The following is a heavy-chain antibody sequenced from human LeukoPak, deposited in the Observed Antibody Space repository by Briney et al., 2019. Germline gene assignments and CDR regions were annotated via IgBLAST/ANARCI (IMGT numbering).Heavy chain of an antibody. D-gene: IGHD3-9*01. CDR3: ARWEGILAFDYYYHTDV. CDR1: GYTFTGYY. CDR2: INPNSGGT. V-gene: IGHV1-2*06. Sequence: ASVKVSCKASGYTFTGYYMHWVRQAPGQGLEWMGRINPNSGGTNYAQKFQGRVTMTRDTSISTAYMELSRLRSDDTAVYYCARWEGILAFDYYYHTDVWGKGTTVTVSS. J-gene: IGHJ6*03.